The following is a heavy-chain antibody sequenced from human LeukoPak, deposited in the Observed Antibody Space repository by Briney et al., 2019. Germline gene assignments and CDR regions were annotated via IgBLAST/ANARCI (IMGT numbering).Heavy chain of an antibody. V-gene: IGHV3-30-3*01. Sequence: GGSLRLSCAASGFTFSSYAMHWVRQAPGKGLEWVAVISYDGSNKYYADSVKGRFTISRDNSKNTLYLQMNSLRTEDTAVYYCVRVSGFCTNGVCPSFDPWGQGTLVSVSS. CDR1: GFTFSSYA. CDR2: ISYDGSNK. J-gene: IGHJ5*02. D-gene: IGHD2-8*01. CDR3: VRVSGFCTNGVCPSFDP.